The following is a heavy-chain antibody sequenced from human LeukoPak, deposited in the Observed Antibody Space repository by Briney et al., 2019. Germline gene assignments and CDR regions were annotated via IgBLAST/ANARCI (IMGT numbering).Heavy chain of an antibody. Sequence: GESLKISCKGSGYIFTSYWIGWVRQMPGKGLEWMGIIYPGDSDTRYSPPFQGQVTISADKSISTAYLQWSSLKASDTAMYYCARRGFYGGNSEGFDYWGQGTLVTVSS. CDR1: GYIFTSYW. J-gene: IGHJ4*02. V-gene: IGHV5-51*01. CDR3: ARRGFYGGNSEGFDY. CDR2: IYPGDSDT. D-gene: IGHD4-23*01.